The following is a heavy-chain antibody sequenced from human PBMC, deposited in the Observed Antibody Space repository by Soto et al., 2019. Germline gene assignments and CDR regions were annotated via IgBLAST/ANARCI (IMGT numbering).Heavy chain of an antibody. V-gene: IGHV1-18*01. CDR3: ARDRLHSGYDGDY. CDR2: ISTDDGYT. CDR1: GYTFSNYA. D-gene: IGHD5-12*01. J-gene: IGHJ4*02. Sequence: ASVKVSCKASGYTFSNYAISGVRQAPGQGLEWMGWISTDDGYTNYARDRVTMTKDSSTNTAYMELRSLRSDDTAIYYCARDRLHSGYDGDYWGQGTLVTVSS.